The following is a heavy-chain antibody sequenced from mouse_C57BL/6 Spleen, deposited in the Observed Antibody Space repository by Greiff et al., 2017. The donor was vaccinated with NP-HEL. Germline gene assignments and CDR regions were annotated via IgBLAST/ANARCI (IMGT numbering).Heavy chain of an antibody. Sequence: QVQLQQPGAELVKPGGSVKMSCKASGYTFTSYWITWVKQRPGQGLEWIGDIYPGSGSTNYNEKFKSKATLTVDTSSSTAYMQLSSLTSEDSAVYYCARETGTWGYYAMDYWGQGTSVTVSS. CDR2: IYPGSGST. D-gene: IGHD4-1*01. CDR3: ARETGTWGYYAMDY. J-gene: IGHJ4*01. CDR1: GYTFTSYW. V-gene: IGHV1-55*01.